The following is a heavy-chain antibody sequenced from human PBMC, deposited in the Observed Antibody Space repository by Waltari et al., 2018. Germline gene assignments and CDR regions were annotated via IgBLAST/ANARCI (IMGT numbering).Heavy chain of an antibody. V-gene: IGHV3-48*04. D-gene: IGHD3-3*02. CDR1: GFAFNTYH. Sequence: EVQLVESGGGLVQPGGSLRLSCAVSGFAFNTYHMNWVRLAPGRGLEWLSYISSDSNVIDYSDSVRGRFTVARDNAKSSLFLQMNSLRAEDTAVYYCARELDHIKDDYWGQGTLVTVSS. CDR3: ARELDHIKDDY. CDR2: ISSDSNVI. J-gene: IGHJ4*02.